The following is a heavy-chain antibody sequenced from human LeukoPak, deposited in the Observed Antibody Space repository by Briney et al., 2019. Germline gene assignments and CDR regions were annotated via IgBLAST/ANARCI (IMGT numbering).Heavy chain of an antibody. D-gene: IGHD3-9*01. J-gene: IGHJ4*02. Sequence: QPGGSLRLSCAASGFTFSSYGMHWVRQAPGKGLEWVAFIRYDGSNKYYADSVKGRFTISRDNAKNSLSLQMNSLRAEDTAVYYCARALNYDILTGYCDYWGQGTLVTASS. CDR2: IRYDGSNK. CDR3: ARALNYDILTGYCDY. V-gene: IGHV3-30*02. CDR1: GFTFSSYG.